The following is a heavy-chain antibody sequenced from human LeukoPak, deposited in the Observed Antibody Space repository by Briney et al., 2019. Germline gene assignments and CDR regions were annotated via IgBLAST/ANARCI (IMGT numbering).Heavy chain of an antibody. CDR2: IWYDGSNK. J-gene: IGHJ4*02. Sequence: PGGSLRLSCAASGFTFGSYGMHWVRQAPGKGLEWVALIWYDGSNKYFADSVKGRFTISRDNSKNTLYLQMNSLRAEDTAVYYCAKVELRWVGTDYYFDYWGQGTLVTVSS. V-gene: IGHV3-30*02. D-gene: IGHD3-10*01. CDR3: AKVELRWVGTDYYFDY. CDR1: GFTFGSYG.